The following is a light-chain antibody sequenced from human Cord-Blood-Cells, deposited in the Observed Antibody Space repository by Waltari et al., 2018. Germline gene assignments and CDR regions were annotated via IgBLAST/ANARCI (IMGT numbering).Light chain of an antibody. CDR2: WAS. V-gene: IGKV4-1*01. CDR1: QSVLYSSNNKNY. Sequence: DIVMTQSPDSLAGSLGERATINCKSSQSVLYSSNNKNYLAWYQQKPGQPPKLLIYWASTRASGVHDRFSGSGSGTDFTLTISSLQAEDVAVYYCQQYYSTMYSFGQGTKLEIK. J-gene: IGKJ2*03. CDR3: QQYYSTMYS.